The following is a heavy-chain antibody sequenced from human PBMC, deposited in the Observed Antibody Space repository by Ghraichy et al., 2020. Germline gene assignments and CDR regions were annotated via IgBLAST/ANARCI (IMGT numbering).Heavy chain of an antibody. V-gene: IGHV3-30*03. CDR2: ISHDGSEN. CDR1: GFTFSTYG. CDR3: ARDGTNVPNHDNWFDP. Sequence: GGSLRLSCAASGFTFSTYGMHWVRQAPGQGLEWVAVISHDGSENYYADSVKGRFTISRDNSKNMLYLQMNSLRAEDTAVYYCARDGTNVPNHDNWFDPWGPGSLVTVSS. J-gene: IGHJ5*02. D-gene: IGHD1-1*01.